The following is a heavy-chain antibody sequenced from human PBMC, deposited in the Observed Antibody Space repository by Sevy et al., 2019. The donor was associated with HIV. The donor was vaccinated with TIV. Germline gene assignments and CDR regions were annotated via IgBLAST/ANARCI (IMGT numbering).Heavy chain of an antibody. CDR1: GFTFSTYV. D-gene: IGHD3-3*01. V-gene: IGHV3-23*01. CDR3: AKDVFGGPLDVRHLDY. J-gene: IGHJ4*02. Sequence: GGSLRLSCAGSGFTFSTYVMNWVRQAPGRGLEWVSGISATGAYTYYADSVKGRFTISRDNSKNTVYLQMNSLTVEDTAVYYCAKDVFGGPLDVRHLDYWGQGNLVTVSS. CDR2: ISATGAYT.